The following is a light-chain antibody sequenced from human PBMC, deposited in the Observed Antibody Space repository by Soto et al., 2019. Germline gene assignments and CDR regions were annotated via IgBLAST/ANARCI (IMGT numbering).Light chain of an antibody. V-gene: IGLV4-69*01. CDR2: VNSDGSH. CDR1: SGHSNYA. CDR3: QTWGTGIQGV. J-gene: IGLJ3*02. Sequence: VVTQSPSASASLGASVKLTCTLSSGHSNYAIAWHQQQPEKGPRYLMKVNSDGSHSKGDGIPDRFSGSSSGAESYLTIASLQSEDEADYYCQTWGTGIQGVFGGGTKLTVL.